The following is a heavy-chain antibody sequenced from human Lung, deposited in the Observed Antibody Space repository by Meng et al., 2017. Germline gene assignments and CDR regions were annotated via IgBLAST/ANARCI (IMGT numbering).Heavy chain of an antibody. CDR1: GYTSPDYW. J-gene: IGHJ4*02. D-gene: IGHD6-13*01. CDR2: INPKSGDT. CDR3: ARDEDISAAGKLFGDY. Sequence: VQLVQSGAEVEKPGATVKVSCKASGYTSPDYWLHWVRRAPGPGLGWLGRINPKSGDTHYAQRFQGRVTMTGDTSISTAYMELSGLRSDDTAMYYCARDEDISAAGKLFGDYWGQGTLVTVSS. V-gene: IGHV1-2*06.